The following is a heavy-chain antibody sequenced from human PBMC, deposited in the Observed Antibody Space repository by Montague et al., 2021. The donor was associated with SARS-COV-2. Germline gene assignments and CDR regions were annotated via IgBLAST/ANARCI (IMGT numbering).Heavy chain of an antibody. J-gene: IGHJ4*02. Sequence: SETLSLTCTVSGGSLNKHYWSWSWMAPGTEMEWLGNIFYKGNTNNNVFLWGRVSMSLDTPQNQFSLRLTSLTAADTAVYYCARSISSNGARDNWGQGILVTVSS. CDR1: GGSLNKHY. V-gene: IGHV4-59*11. D-gene: IGHD2-8*01. CDR3: ARSISSNGARDN. CDR2: IFYKGNT.